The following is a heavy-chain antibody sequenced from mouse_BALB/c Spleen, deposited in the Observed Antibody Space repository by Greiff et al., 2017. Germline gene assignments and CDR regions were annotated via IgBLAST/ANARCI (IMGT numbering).Heavy chain of an antibody. J-gene: IGHJ4*01. D-gene: IGHD1-2*01. Sequence: VQLQESGAELAKPGASVKMSCKASGYTFTSYWMHWVKQRPGQGLEWIGYINPSTGYTEYNQKFKDKATLTADKSSSTAYMQLSSLTSEDSAVYYCARSLLRLLYYAMDYWGQGTSVTVSS. V-gene: IGHV1-7*01. CDR1: GYTFTSYW. CDR2: INPSTGYT. CDR3: ARSLLRLLYYAMDY.